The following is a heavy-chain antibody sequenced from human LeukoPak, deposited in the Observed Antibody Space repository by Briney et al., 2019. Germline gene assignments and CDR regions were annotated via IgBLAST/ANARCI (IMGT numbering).Heavy chain of an antibody. Sequence: GESLKISCKGSGYSFTSYWISWVRQMPGKGLEWMGRIDPSDSYTNYSPSFQGHVTISAAKSISTAYLQWSSLKASDTAMYYRAGGGIAVARNAEYFHHWGQGTLVTVSS. CDR2: IDPSDSYT. V-gene: IGHV5-10-1*01. CDR3: AGGGIAVARNAEYFHH. J-gene: IGHJ1*01. D-gene: IGHD6-19*01. CDR1: GYSFTSYW.